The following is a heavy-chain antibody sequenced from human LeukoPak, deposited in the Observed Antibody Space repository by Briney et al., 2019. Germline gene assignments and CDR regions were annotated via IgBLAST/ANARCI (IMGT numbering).Heavy chain of an antibody. Sequence: ASVKVSCMASGYTFTSYDINWVRQATGQGLEWMGWMNPNSGNTGYAQKFQGRVTMTRNTSISTAYMELSSLRSEDTAVYYCARGESGAAAGRYWGQGTLVTVSS. CDR2: MNPNSGNT. CDR1: GYTFTSYD. D-gene: IGHD6-13*01. J-gene: IGHJ4*02. CDR3: ARGESGAAAGRY. V-gene: IGHV1-8*01.